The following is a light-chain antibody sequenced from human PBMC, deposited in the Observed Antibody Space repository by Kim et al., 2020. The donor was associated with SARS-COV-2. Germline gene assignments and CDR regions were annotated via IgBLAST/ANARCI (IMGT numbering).Light chain of an antibody. V-gene: IGLV2-14*03. Sequence: GQSVTISCTGTNSDVGGYNYVSWYQHHPGKAPKLLIYDVTKRPSGVSNRFSGSKSGNTASLTISGLQAEDEADYYCSSYTSSKTWLFGGGTQLTVL. J-gene: IGLJ3*02. CDR1: NSDVGGYNY. CDR3: SSYTSSKTWL. CDR2: DVT.